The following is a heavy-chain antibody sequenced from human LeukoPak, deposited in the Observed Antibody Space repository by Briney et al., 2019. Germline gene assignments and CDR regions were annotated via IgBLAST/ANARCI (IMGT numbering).Heavy chain of an antibody. CDR3: ARDVAAAAGSYFDY. D-gene: IGHD2-15*01. CDR1: GYTFTSYD. J-gene: IGHJ4*02. Sequence: ASVKVSCKASGYTFTSYDINWVRQATGQRLEWMGWMNPNSGNTGYAQKFQGRVTMTRNTSISTAYMELSSLRSEDTAVYYCARDVAAAAGSYFDYWGQGTLVTVSS. V-gene: IGHV1-8*01. CDR2: MNPNSGNT.